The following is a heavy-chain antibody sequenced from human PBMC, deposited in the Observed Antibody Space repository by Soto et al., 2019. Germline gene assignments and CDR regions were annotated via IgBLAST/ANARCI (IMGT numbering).Heavy chain of an antibody. D-gene: IGHD1-7*01. V-gene: IGHV1-18*01. Sequence: QVQLVQSGGEVKKPGASVKVSCKASGYTFTTSGVSWVRQAPGQGLEWMGWVSGYNGNTRYEENFPARVTMTTDTSTSTAYLELRSLTTDDTAVYYCARAGELPYYYYGMDVWGQGTTVIVSS. CDR1: GYTFTTSG. CDR3: ARAGELPYYYYGMDV. J-gene: IGHJ6*02. CDR2: VSGYNGNT.